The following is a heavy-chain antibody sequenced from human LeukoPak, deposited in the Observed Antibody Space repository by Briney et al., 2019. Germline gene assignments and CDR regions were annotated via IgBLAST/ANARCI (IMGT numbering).Heavy chain of an antibody. V-gene: IGHV4-39*01. CDR3: ARSTTIKGWFDP. Sequence: SETLSLTCTVSGGSIGSSTYYWGWIRQPPGKGLEWIGSINYSGSTYYNPSLKSRVTISVDTSKNQFSLSLTSVTAADTAVYYCARSTTIKGWFDPWGQGTLVTVSS. J-gene: IGHJ5*02. D-gene: IGHD4-11*01. CDR1: GGSIGSSTYY. CDR2: INYSGST.